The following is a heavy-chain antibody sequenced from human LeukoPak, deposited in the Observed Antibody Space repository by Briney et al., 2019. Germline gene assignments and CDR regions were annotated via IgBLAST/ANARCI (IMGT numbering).Heavy chain of an antibody. Sequence: GASVKVSCKASGYTFTSYDINWVRQATGQGLEWMGWMNPNSGNTGYAQKFQGRVTMTRNTSISTAYMELSSLRSEDTAVYYCARDSLPGFGELLPDYYYYYGMDVWGQGTPVTVSS. CDR2: MNPNSGNT. J-gene: IGHJ6*02. CDR3: ARDSLPGFGELLPDYYYYYGMDV. V-gene: IGHV1-8*01. D-gene: IGHD3-10*01. CDR1: GYTFTSYD.